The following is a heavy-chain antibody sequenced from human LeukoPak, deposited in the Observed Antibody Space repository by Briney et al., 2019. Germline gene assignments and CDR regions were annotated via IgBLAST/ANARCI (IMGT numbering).Heavy chain of an antibody. Sequence: SETLSLTCTVSGGSISSYYWSWIRQPAGKGLEWIGRIYTSGSTNYNPSLKSRVTMSVDTSKNQFSLKLSSVTAADTAVYYCARESLMVRGVIITGYYYYMDVWGKGTTVTISS. V-gene: IGHV4-4*07. J-gene: IGHJ6*03. CDR1: GGSISSYY. CDR2: IYTSGST. D-gene: IGHD3-10*01. CDR3: ARESLMVRGVIITGYYYYMDV.